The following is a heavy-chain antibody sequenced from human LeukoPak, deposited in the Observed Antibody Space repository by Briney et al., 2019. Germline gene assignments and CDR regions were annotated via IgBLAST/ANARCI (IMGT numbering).Heavy chain of an antibody. V-gene: IGHV4-34*01. CDR1: GGSISSYY. Sequence: SESLSLTCTVSGGSISSYYWSWIRQPPGKGLEWIGEINHSGSTNYNPSLKSRVTISVDTSKNQFSLKLSSVTAADTAVYYCARSSTMVRGVIYAFDIWGQGTMVTVSS. CDR3: ARSSTMVRGVIYAFDI. D-gene: IGHD3-10*01. CDR2: INHSGST. J-gene: IGHJ3*02.